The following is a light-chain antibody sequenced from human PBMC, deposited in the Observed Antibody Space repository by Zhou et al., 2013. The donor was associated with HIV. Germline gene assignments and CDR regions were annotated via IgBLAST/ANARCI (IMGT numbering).Light chain of an antibody. CDR1: QGISNY. CDR3: QQFNSFFPT. CDR2: SAS. V-gene: IGKV1-9*01. Sequence: DIQMTQSPSSLSASVGDRVTITCRASQGISNYLNWYQQKPGKAPKLLIYSASTLESGVASRFSGSGSGTEFTLTIGSLQPDDSGTYYCQQFNSFFPTFGGGTKIEIK. J-gene: IGKJ4*01.